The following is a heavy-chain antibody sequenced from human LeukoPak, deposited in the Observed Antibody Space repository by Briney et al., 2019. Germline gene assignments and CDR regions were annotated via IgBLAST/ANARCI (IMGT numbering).Heavy chain of an antibody. CDR1: GGTFSSYA. CDR2: IIPIFGTA. V-gene: IGHV1-69*05. Sequence: SVKVSCKASGGTFSSYAISWVRQAPRQGLEWMGGIIPIFGTANYAQKFQGRVTITTDESTSTAYMELSSLRSEDTAVYYCARGTQPRPVSVMYYFDYWGQGTLVTVSS. D-gene: IGHD1-14*01. CDR3: ARGTQPRPVSVMYYFDY. J-gene: IGHJ4*02.